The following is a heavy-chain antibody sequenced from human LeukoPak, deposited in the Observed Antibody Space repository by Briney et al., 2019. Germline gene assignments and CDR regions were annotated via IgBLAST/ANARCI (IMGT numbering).Heavy chain of an antibody. CDR2: ISSSSSYI. CDR3: ARDSSGNYYFDY. V-gene: IGHV3-21*01. CDR1: GFTFSSHS. D-gene: IGHD3-22*01. J-gene: IGHJ4*02. Sequence: GGSLRLSCAASGFTFSSHSMNWVRQAPGKGLEWVSSISSSSSYIYYADSVKGRFTISRDNAKNSLYLQMNSLRAEDTAVYYCARDSSGNYYFDYWGQGTLVTVSS.